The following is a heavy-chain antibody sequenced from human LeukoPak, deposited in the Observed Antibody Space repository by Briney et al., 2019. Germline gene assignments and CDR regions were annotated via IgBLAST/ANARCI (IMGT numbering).Heavy chain of an antibody. D-gene: IGHD3-3*01. J-gene: IGHJ4*02. CDR1: GFSLSTSGVG. CDR2: IYWDDDK. CDR3: AHRPSGLRLFDY. Sequence: SGPTLVKPTQTLTLTCTFSGFSLSTSGVGVGWIRQPPGKALEWLALIYWDDDKRYSPSLKSRLTITKDTSKNQVVLTMTNMDSVDTATYYCAHRPSGLRLFDYWGQGTLVTVSS. V-gene: IGHV2-5*02.